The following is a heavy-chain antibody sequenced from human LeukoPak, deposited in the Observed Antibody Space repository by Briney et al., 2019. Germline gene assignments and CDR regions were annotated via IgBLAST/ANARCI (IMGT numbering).Heavy chain of an antibody. V-gene: IGHV5-51*01. Sequence: GESLKISCKGSGYSFSSDWIGWVRQKPGKGLEWMGIIYPGDSDTRYSPSFQGQVTISADKSISTAYLQWSSLKASDTAMYYCARQYCTTTTCYLYFDHWGQGTLVTVSS. D-gene: IGHD2-2*01. CDR1: GYSFSSDW. CDR3: ARQYCTTTTCYLYFDH. J-gene: IGHJ4*02. CDR2: IYPGDSDT.